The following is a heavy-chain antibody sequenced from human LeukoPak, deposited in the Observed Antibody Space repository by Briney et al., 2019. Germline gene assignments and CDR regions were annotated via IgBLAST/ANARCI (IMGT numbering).Heavy chain of an antibody. D-gene: IGHD3-22*01. CDR2: INPNSGGT. J-gene: IGHJ5*02. V-gene: IGHV1-2*02. CDR1: GYTFTGYY. Sequence: RRASVKVSCKASGYTFTGYYMHWVRQAPGQGLEWMGWINPNSGGTNYAQEFQGRVTMTRDTSISTAYMELSRLRSDDTAVYYCARGNKYYYDSSGKGAYNWFDPWGQGTLVTVSS. CDR3: ARGNKYYYDSSGKGAYNWFDP.